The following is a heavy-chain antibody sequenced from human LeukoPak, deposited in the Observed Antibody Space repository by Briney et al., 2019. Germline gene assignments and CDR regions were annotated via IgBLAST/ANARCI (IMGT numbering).Heavy chain of an antibody. V-gene: IGHV3-21*04. CDR3: ARDGPPGSSSWYSSVGYYGMDV. CDR2: ISPSRSYI. J-gene: IGHJ6*02. Sequence: GGSLRISCAASGFSFSGYSINWVRQAPGKGPEWVSSISPSRSYIYYADSVKGRFTISRDNAKNSLYLQMNSLRAEDTAVYYCARDGPPGSSSWYSSVGYYGMDVWGQGTTVTVSS. CDR1: GFSFSGYS. D-gene: IGHD6-13*01.